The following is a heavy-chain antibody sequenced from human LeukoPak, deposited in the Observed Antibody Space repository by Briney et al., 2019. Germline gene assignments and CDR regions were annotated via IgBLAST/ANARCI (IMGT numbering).Heavy chain of an antibody. CDR2: IYYSGST. J-gene: IGHJ4*02. D-gene: IGHD5-24*01. V-gene: IGHV4-59*08. CDR1: GGSMSSYY. Sequence: SETLSLTCTVCGGSMSSYYWSWIRQPPGKGLEWIGYIYYSGSTKYNPSLKSRVTISVDTSKNQFSLKLSSVTAADTAVYYCARGARAGYNLEPFDYWGQGTLVTVSS. CDR3: ARGARAGYNLEPFDY.